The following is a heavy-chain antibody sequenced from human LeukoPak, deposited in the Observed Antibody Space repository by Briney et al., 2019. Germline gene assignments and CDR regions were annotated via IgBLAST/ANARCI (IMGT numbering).Heavy chain of an antibody. Sequence: PGGSLRLSCAASGFIFSTYGMHWVRQSPGKGLEWVAFIRYDGTNQYYVDSVKGRFTISRYNAKNTVYLQMISLRPEDTAVYYCAKDVSDGDYFDFWGQGILVAVSS. CDR2: IRYDGTNQ. V-gene: IGHV3-30*02. D-gene: IGHD3-10*01. J-gene: IGHJ4*02. CDR3: AKDVSDGDYFDF. CDR1: GFIFSTYG.